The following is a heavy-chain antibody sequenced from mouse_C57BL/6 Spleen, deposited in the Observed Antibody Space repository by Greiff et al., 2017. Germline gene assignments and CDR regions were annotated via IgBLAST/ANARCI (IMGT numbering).Heavy chain of an antibody. V-gene: IGHV1-39*01. D-gene: IGHD4-1*01. CDR2: ITPNYGTT. CDR3: ARGTGKGDFDY. CDR1: GYSFTDYN. J-gene: IGHJ2*01. Sequence: EVQLQQSGPELVKPGASVKISCKASGYSFTDYNMNWVKQSNGKSLEWIGVITPNYGTTSYNQKFKGKATLTVYQSSSTAYMQLNILTSEVSAVYYCARGTGKGDFDYWGQGTTLTVSS.